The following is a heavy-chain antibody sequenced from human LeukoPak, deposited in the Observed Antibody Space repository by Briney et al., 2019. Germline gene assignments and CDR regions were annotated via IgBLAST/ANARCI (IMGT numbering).Heavy chain of an antibody. V-gene: IGHV4-39*07. CDR1: GDSISSSNCY. CDR3: ARASYSYDISGWVPFDY. Sequence: SETLSLTCTVSGDSISSSNCYWGWIRQPPGKGLEWIGSIYHSGSTYYNPSLKSRVTISGDTSENQFSLRLSSVTAADTAVYYCARASYSYDISGWVPFDYWGQGTLVTVSS. D-gene: IGHD3-22*01. J-gene: IGHJ4*02. CDR2: IYHSGST.